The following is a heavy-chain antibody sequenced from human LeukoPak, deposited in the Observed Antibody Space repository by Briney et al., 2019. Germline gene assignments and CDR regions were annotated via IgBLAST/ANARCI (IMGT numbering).Heavy chain of an antibody. CDR1: GFNSSDAW. D-gene: IGHD6-13*01. CDR2: IKKDGREE. CDR3: AKDLRSSNYYFFDY. Sequence: PGGSLRLSCAASGFNSSDAWMSGVRQAPGRGPEWVADIKKDGREEHYLDSVRGRFTVSRDNARNSLSLQMNGLRAEDTAVYYCAKDLRSSNYYFFDYWGQGTLVTVSS. J-gene: IGHJ4*02. V-gene: IGHV3-7*03.